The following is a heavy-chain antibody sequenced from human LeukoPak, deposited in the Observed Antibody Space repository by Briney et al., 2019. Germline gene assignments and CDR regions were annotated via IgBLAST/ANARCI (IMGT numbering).Heavy chain of an antibody. Sequence: PSETLSLTCTVSAGSINSTNHFWGWIRQPPGKGLEWIASIYLSGDTYYNPSLKSRVTMSIDTSRNKFSLKVASVTAADTAFYYCARHMVTSGWPYNWFDPWGQGTLVTVSS. CDR1: AGSINSTNHF. CDR2: IYLSGDT. D-gene: IGHD6-19*01. V-gene: IGHV4-39*01. CDR3: ARHMVTSGWPYNWFDP. J-gene: IGHJ5*02.